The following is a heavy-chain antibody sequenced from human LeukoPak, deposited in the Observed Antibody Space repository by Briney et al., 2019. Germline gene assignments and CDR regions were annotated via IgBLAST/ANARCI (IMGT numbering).Heavy chain of an antibody. CDR3: ARDIRRKFDY. V-gene: IGHV3-74*01. CDR1: AFTLSSYW. Sequence: GGSLRLSCAASAFTLSSYWMHWVRQAPGKGLEWVSRIKGDESSINYADSVEGRFTISRDNAKNSLYLQMNSLRAEDTAVYYCARDIRRKFDYWGQGTLVTVSS. J-gene: IGHJ4*02. CDR2: IKGDESSI.